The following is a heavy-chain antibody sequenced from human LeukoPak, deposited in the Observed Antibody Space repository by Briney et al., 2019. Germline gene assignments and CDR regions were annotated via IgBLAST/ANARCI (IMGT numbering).Heavy chain of an antibody. V-gene: IGHV3-30-3*01. CDR1: GFPFGSYA. CDR2: ISYDGSIE. CDR3: ARGAIFGVVSGLHV. J-gene: IGHJ6*02. D-gene: IGHD3-3*01. Sequence: GRSLRLSCAASGFPFGSYAMHWVRQARGKGREWVTLISYDGSIEYYADSVKGRFTISRDNSKNTLFLQMNSLRAEDTAVYYWARGAIFGVVSGLHVWRQGTTIRVPS.